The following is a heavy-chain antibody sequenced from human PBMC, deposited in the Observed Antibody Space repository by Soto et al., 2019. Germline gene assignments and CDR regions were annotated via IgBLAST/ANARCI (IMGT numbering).Heavy chain of an antibody. J-gene: IGHJ5*02. D-gene: IGHD3-3*01. CDR2: IIPILGIA. CDR1: GGTFSSYT. Sequence: ASVKVSCKASGGTFSSYTISWVRQAPGQGLEWMGRIIPILGIANYAQKFQGRVTITADKSTSTAYMELSSLRSEDTAVYYCASLVYYDFWSGYPNNWFDPWGQGTLVTVSS. CDR3: ASLVYYDFWSGYPNNWFDP. V-gene: IGHV1-69*02.